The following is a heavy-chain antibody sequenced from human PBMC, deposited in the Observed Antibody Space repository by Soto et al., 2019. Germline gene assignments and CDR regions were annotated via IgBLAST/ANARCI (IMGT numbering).Heavy chain of an antibody. Sequence: PGGALVLFCAGPVFIFKNYALNWVRQAPGKGLEWVASITRDGYNKYYADSVKGRFTISRDNSRDTLSLQMTALRTEDSSIYYCTKSSGGSSSVGMDYWGQGTRVTISS. CDR2: ITRDGYNK. V-gene: IGHV3-30*04. CDR3: TKSSGGSSSVGMDY. CDR1: VFIFKNYA. D-gene: IGHD6-6*01. J-gene: IGHJ4*02.